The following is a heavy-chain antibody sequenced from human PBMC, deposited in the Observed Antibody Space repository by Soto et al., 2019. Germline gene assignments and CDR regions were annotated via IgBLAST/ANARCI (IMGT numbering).Heavy chain of an antibody. CDR2: TYYRSKWYY. CDR3: ARGEQYSGRIFDY. D-gene: IGHD1-26*01. V-gene: IGHV6-1*01. CDR1: GDSVSSNSAG. J-gene: IGHJ4*01. Sequence: QVQLQQSGPGLVKPSQTLSLTCAITGDSVSSNSAGWSWVRQSPSRGLEWLGRTYYRSKWYYEDAVSVRGRITINPDTSKNQSSLQLNSVTPEDTAVYFCARGEQYSGRIFDYWGQGTLVTVSS.